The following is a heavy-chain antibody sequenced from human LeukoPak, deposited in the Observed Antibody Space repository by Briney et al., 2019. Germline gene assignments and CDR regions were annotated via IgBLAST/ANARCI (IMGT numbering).Heavy chain of an antibody. Sequence: PSETLSLTCAVYGGSFSGYYWRWIRQPPGKGLEWIGEINHSGSTNYNPSLKSRVTISVDTSKNQFSLKLSTVTAADTAVYYCARARGDGYNFDYWGQGTLVTVSS. CDR3: ARARGDGYNFDY. CDR1: GGSFSGYY. V-gene: IGHV4-34*01. D-gene: IGHD5-24*01. CDR2: INHSGST. J-gene: IGHJ4*02.